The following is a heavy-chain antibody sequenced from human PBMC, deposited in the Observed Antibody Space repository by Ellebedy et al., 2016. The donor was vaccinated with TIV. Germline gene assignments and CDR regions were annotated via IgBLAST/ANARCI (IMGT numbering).Heavy chain of an antibody. CDR1: GFSFRSYW. V-gene: IGHV3-7*01. Sequence: GESLKISCGSSGFSFRSYWMTWVRQAPGEGLEWVANINQDGSQKYYGDSVKGRFTISRDNAKNSLYLEMNSLRAEDTAVYYCATDGSYGDYLSPAHAFEIWGQGTVVAVSS. CDR3: ATDGSYGDYLSPAHAFEI. CDR2: INQDGSQK. D-gene: IGHD4-17*01. J-gene: IGHJ3*02.